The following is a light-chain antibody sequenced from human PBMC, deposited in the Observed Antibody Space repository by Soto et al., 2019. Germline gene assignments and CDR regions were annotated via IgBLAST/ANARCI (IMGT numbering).Light chain of an antibody. CDR2: AAS. Sequence: DIQMTQSPSSLSASVGDRVTITCRASQGISNYLAWYQQRPGKVPKLLIYAASTLQSDVPSRFSGSGSGTDFLLTISSLLQEDVATFYWQNLVSTAFTFGPGTKVDIK. J-gene: IGKJ3*01. V-gene: IGKV1-27*01. CDR3: QNLVSTAFT. CDR1: QGISNY.